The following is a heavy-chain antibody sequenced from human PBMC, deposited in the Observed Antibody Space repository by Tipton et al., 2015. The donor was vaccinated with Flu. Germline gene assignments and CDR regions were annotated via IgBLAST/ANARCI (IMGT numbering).Heavy chain of an antibody. CDR1: GFTFRTNG. CDR2: IRSDETTE. V-gene: IGHV3-30*02. D-gene: IGHD1-26*01. J-gene: IGHJ4*02. CDR3: AKSGGFDS. Sequence: QLVQSGGGLVQPGRSLRLSCAASGFTFRTNGMHWVRQAPGKGLEWVAHIRSDETTEYADSVKGRFTISRDNSKDMLYLQMNSLRAEYTAVFYCAKSGGFDSWNQGALVIVSS.